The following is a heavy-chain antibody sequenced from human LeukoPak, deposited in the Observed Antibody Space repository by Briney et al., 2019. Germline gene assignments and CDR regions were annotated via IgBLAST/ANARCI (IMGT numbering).Heavy chain of an antibody. Sequence: GASVKVSCEASGYTFTGYSMHWVRQAPGQGLEWMGWINPNSGDTNYAQKFQGRVTMTRDTSISTAYMELSRLTSDDIAMYYCARDKSSTWYGGVDYWGQGTLVTVSS. D-gene: IGHD6-13*01. J-gene: IGHJ4*02. CDR1: GYTFTGYS. V-gene: IGHV1-2*02. CDR2: INPNSGDT. CDR3: ARDKSSTWYGGVDY.